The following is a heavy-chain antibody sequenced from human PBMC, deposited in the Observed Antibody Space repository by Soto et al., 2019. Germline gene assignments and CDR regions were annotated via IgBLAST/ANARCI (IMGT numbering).Heavy chain of an antibody. CDR2: ISSSSSYT. Sequence: GVPLRLSCAASGFAFGDYYMSWIRQAPGKGLEWVSYISSSSSYTNYADSVKGRFTISRDNAKNSLYLQMNSLRAEDTAVYYCASTVAGKSGWFDPWGQGT. J-gene: IGHJ5*02. CDR3: ASTVAGKSGWFDP. V-gene: IGHV3-11*03. CDR1: GFAFGDYY. D-gene: IGHD6-19*01.